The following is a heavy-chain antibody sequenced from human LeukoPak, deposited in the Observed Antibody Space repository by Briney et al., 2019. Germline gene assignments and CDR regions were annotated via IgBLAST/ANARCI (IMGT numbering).Heavy chain of an antibody. CDR1: GGSISSYY. CDR2: IYYSGST. CDR3: ARVSLNCSGGSCYSALFDY. V-gene: IGHV4-59*12. Sequence: PSETLSLTCTVSGGSISSYYWSWIRQPPGKGLEWIGSIYYSGSTYYNPSLKSRVTISVDTSKNQFSLKLSSVTAADTAVYYCARVSLNCSGGSCYSALFDYWGQGTLVTVSS. J-gene: IGHJ4*02. D-gene: IGHD2-15*01.